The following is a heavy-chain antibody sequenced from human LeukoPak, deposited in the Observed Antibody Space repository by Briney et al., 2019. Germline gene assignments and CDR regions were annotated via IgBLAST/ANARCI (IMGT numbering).Heavy chain of an antibody. J-gene: IGHJ3*02. D-gene: IGHD2-21*01. Sequence: SETLSLTCTVSGGSIGADHWSRIRQPPGKGLEWIGYMSPSGSTNYNPSLKNRGTIFRDTSKNQFFLKLSAVTAADTAVYYCAKDRSINAFDIWGQGTVVTVPA. CDR1: GGSIGADH. CDR2: MSPSGST. CDR3: AKDRSINAFDI. V-gene: IGHV4-59*01.